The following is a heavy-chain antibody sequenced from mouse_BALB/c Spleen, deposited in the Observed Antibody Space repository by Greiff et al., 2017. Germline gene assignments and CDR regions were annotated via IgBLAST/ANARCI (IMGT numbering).Heavy chain of an antibody. D-gene: IGHD2-14*01. CDR3: ARRAIGTTVDY. CDR2: ISYDGSN. CDR1: GYSITSGYY. J-gene: IGHJ2*01. Sequence: VQLQQSGPGLVKPSQSLSLTCSVTGYSITSGYYWNWIRQFPGNKLEWMGYISYDGSNNYNPSLKNRISITRDTSKNQFFLKLNSVTTEDTATYYCARRAIGTTVDYWGQGTTLTVSS. V-gene: IGHV3-6*02.